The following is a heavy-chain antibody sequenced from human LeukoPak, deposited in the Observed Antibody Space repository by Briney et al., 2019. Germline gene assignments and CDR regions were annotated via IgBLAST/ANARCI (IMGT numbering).Heavy chain of an antibody. V-gene: IGHV4-59*01. D-gene: IGHD4-17*01. CDR1: GGSISSYY. CDR2: IYYSGGT. Sequence: SSETLSLTCTVSGGSISSYYWSWIRQPPGKGLEWIGYIYYSGGTNYNPSLKSRVTVSVDTSKNQFSLKLSSVTAADTAVYFCARSGDLNTERAFDIWGQGKMVTVSS. CDR3: ARSGDLNTERAFDI. J-gene: IGHJ3*02.